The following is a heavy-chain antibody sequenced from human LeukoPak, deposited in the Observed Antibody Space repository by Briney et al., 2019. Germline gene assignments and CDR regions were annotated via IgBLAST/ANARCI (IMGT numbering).Heavy chain of an antibody. J-gene: IGHJ4*02. CDR2: IWYDGSNK. CDR1: GFTFSSYG. CDR3: ARDEFHCDILCGYYIVAYYFDY. Sequence: GGALRLSCAASGFTFSSYGMHWVRQAPGKGLEGGAVIWYDGSNKYYADSVKGRFTISRDNSKNTLYLQMNSLTAEDTALYYCARDEFHCDILCGYYIVAYYFDYWGQGTLVTVSS. D-gene: IGHD3-9*01. V-gene: IGHV3-33*01.